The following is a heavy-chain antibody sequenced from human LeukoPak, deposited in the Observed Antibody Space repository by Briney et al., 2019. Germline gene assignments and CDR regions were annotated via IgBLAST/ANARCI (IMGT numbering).Heavy chain of an antibody. V-gene: IGHV3-21*01. CDR2: ISSSSSYI. J-gene: IGHJ4*02. CDR3: ARDERGAFDY. CDR1: GVTFSSYS. D-gene: IGHD1-1*01. Sequence: GGSLRLSCAASGVTFSSYSMNWVRQAPGKGLEWVSSISSSSSYIYYADSVKGRFTISRDNAKNSLYLQMNSLRAEDTAVYYCARDERGAFDYWGQGTLVTVSS.